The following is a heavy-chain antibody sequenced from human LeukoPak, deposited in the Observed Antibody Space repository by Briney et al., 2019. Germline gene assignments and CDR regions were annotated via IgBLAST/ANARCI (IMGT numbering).Heavy chain of an antibody. CDR3: ARRWNYGRNYYIDV. CDR2: INDSGRI. V-gene: IGHV4-34*01. CDR1: GGSFSNYY. J-gene: IGHJ6*03. D-gene: IGHD1-7*01. Sequence: SETLSRTCAVYGGSFSNYYWSWIRQPPGKGLEWIGEINDSGRINYNPSLMSRVTVSVGTSKNQFSLRLTSVTATDTAVYYCARRWNYGRNYYIDVWGNGATVSVSS.